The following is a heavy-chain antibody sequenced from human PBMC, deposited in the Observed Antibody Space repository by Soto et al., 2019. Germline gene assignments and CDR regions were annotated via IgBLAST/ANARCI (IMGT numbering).Heavy chain of an antibody. Sequence: SETLSLTCTVSGGSISSSSYFWGWIRQPPGKGLEWIGTIFYSGSTYYNPSLKSRVTISVETSTNQCSLNMRSVTAADSAVYYCASGRGTENYWAQGTLVTVSS. D-gene: IGHD3-10*01. CDR2: IFYSGST. J-gene: IGHJ4*02. CDR1: GGSISSSSYF. CDR3: ASGRGTENY. V-gene: IGHV4-39*07.